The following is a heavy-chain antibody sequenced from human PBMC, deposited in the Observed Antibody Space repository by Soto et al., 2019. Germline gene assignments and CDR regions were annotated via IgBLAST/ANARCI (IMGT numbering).Heavy chain of an antibody. J-gene: IGHJ6*02. CDR2: MNPNSDNT. Sequence: QVQLVQSGAEVKKPGASVKVSCKASGYTFTSYDINWVRQATGQGLEWMGWMNPNSDNTGYAQKFQGRVTMTRNTSISTAYMELSSLRSEDTAVYYCARGVDIVLVPAATYYYYGMDVWGQGTTVTVSS. CDR1: GYTFTSYD. D-gene: IGHD2-2*03. V-gene: IGHV1-8*01. CDR3: ARGVDIVLVPAATYYYYGMDV.